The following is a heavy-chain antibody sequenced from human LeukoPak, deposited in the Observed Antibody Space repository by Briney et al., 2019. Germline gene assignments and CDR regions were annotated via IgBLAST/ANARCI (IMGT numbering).Heavy chain of an antibody. CDR3: AKRRYCDDINCRDFDC. J-gene: IGHJ4*02. Sequence: PGGSLRLSCAASGFTFNSYAMSWVRQAPGQGREWVPAVSADGDYTYYAESVKGRFSISRDNYKNTQYLQMNSLRVGDTAVYYRAKRRYCDDINCRDFDCWGQGTLVTVSS. D-gene: IGHD2-15*01. CDR1: GFTFNSYA. V-gene: IGHV3-23*01. CDR2: VSADGDYT.